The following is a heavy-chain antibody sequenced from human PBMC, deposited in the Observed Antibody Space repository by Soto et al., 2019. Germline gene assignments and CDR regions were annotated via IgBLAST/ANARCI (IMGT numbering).Heavy chain of an antibody. J-gene: IGHJ4*02. D-gene: IGHD3-10*01. V-gene: IGHV4-31*03. CDR3: ARDHHGSGSYFFDY. CDR2: IYYSGST. Sequence: QVQLQESGPGLVKPSQTLSLTCTVSGGSISSGGYYWSWIRQHPGKGLEWIGYIYYSGSTYYNPSLKSRVTISVDTSKNQFSLKLSSVTAADTTVYYCARDHHGSGSYFFDYWGQGTLVTVSS. CDR1: GGSISSGGYY.